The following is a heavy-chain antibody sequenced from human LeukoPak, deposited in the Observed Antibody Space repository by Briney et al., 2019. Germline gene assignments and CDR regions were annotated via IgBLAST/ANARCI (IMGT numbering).Heavy chain of an antibody. J-gene: IGHJ3*02. CDR1: GGSISSSSYC. CDR2: IYYSGST. CDR3: ARGYYDSSGYWSNRVRPTPFDI. Sequence: PSETLSLTCTVSGGSISSSSYCWGWIRQPPGKGLEWIGSIYYSGSTYYNPSLKSRVTISVDMSKSQFSLKLSSVTAADTAVYYCARGYYDSSGYWSNRVRPTPFDIWGQGTMVTVSS. D-gene: IGHD3-22*01. V-gene: IGHV4-39*07.